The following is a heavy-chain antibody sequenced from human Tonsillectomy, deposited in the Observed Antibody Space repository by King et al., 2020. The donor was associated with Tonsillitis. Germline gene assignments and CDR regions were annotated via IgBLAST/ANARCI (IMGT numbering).Heavy chain of an antibody. CDR1: GYTFTSYG. CDR3: ARETNFDSSGYYYGDAFDI. D-gene: IGHD3-22*01. J-gene: IGHJ3*02. CDR2: ISAYNGHT. V-gene: IGHV1-18*01. Sequence: QLVQSGAEVKKPGASVKVSCKASGYTFTSYGISWVRQAPGQGLEWMGWISAYNGHTNYAQKLQGRVTMSTDTSTSTAYMELRRLRSDEAAVYYCARETNFDSSGYYYGDAFDIWGQGTMVTVSS.